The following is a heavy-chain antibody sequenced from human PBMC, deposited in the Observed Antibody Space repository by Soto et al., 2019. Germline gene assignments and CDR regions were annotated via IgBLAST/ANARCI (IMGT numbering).Heavy chain of an antibody. CDR1: GFTFSSYG. D-gene: IGHD6-25*01. CDR3: AKRVGYYFDY. V-gene: IGHV3-30*18. J-gene: IGHJ4*02. CDR2: ISYGGSNE. Sequence: LRLSCAASGFTFSSYGMHWVRQAPGKGLEWVAVISYGGSNEYYADSVKGRFTVSRDNSKNTLYLQMNSLRAEDTAVYYCAKRVGYYFDYWGQGTLVTVSS.